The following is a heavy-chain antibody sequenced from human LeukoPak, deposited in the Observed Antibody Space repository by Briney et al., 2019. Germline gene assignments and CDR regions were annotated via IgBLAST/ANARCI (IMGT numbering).Heavy chain of an antibody. D-gene: IGHD3-22*01. Sequence: SETLSLTCTVSGGSISSYYWCWIRQPPGKGLEWMGYIYYSGSTNYNPSLKSRVTISVDTSKNQFSLKLSSVTAADTAVYYCARVRGYYYDSSGYNAFDIWGQGTMVTVSS. J-gene: IGHJ3*02. CDR2: IYYSGST. CDR3: ARVRGYYYDSSGYNAFDI. CDR1: GGSISSYY. V-gene: IGHV4-59*01.